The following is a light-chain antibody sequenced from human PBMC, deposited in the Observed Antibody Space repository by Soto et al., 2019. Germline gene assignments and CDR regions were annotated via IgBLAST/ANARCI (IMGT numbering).Light chain of an antibody. CDR1: SSDVGSYNL. V-gene: IGLV2-23*02. Sequence: QSVLTQPASVSGSPGQSITISCTGTSSDVGSYNLVSWYRHHPGKAPKLMIYEVSKRPSGVSNRFSGSKSGNTASLTISGLQAEDEADYYCCSYAGGSTDVFGTGTKLTVL. CDR2: EVS. J-gene: IGLJ1*01. CDR3: CSYAGGSTDV.